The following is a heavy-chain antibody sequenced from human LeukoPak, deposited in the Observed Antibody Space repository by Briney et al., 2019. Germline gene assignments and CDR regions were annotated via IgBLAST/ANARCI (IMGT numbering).Heavy chain of an antibody. J-gene: IGHJ4*02. CDR1: GFTFSSYW. D-gene: IGHD3-10*01. CDR3: ARASRHYYGSRGDY. V-gene: IGHV3-7*04. Sequence: GGSLRLSCAASGFTFSSYWMTWVRQAPGKGLEWVANIKQDASEKYYVDSVKGRFTTSRDNAKNSLYLQMNSLRAEDTAVYYCARASRHYYGSRGDYWGQGTLVTVSS. CDR2: IKQDASEK.